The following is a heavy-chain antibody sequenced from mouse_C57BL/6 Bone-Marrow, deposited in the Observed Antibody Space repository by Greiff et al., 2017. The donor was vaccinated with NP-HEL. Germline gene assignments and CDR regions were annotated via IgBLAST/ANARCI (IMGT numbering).Heavy chain of an antibody. CDR3: APSYDGYYVLYFDY. V-gene: IGHV8-8*01. Sequence: QVTLKVSGPGILQPSQTLSLTCSFSGFSLSTFGMGVGWLRQPSGKGLEWLAHIWWDDDKYYNPALKSRLTISKDTSKNQVFLKIANVDTADTATYYCAPSYDGYYVLYFDYWGQGTTLTVSS. CDR2: IWWDDDK. J-gene: IGHJ2*01. D-gene: IGHD2-3*01. CDR1: GFSLSTFGMG.